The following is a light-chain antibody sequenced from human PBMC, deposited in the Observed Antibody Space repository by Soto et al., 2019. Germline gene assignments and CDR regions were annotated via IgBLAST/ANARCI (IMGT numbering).Light chain of an antibody. CDR2: DAS. J-gene: IGKJ4*01. Sequence: EIVMTQSPATLSVSPGEGVTLSCKASQNVYNNLAWYQQRPGQPPRLLIYDASTRATGISARFSGSGYGTEFTLTISSLQSVDFAVYFCQQCRNWLLTFGGGTKVEIK. CDR3: QQCRNWLLT. CDR1: QNVYNN. V-gene: IGKV3-15*01.